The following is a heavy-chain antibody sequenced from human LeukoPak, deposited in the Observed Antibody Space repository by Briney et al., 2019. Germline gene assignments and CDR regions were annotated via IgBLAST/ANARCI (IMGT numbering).Heavy chain of an antibody. CDR2: ISGSGGST. D-gene: IGHD3-9*01. V-gene: IGHV3-23*01. CDR1: GFTVSSNS. CDR3: AKDRNYDILTGYHDY. Sequence: GGSLRLSCTVSGFTVSSNSMSWVRQAPGKGLEWVSAISGSGGSTYYADSVKGRFTISRDNSKNTLYLQMNSLRAEDTAVYYCAKDRNYDILTGYHDYWGQGTLVTVSS. J-gene: IGHJ4*02.